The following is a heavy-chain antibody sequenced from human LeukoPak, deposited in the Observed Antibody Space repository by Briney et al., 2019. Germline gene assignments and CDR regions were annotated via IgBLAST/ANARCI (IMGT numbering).Heavy chain of an antibody. CDR1: GFTFNLFS. CDR2: IGNTGDTI. J-gene: IGHJ4*02. CDR3: ARDQGYCGSTGCIRWHDY. V-gene: IGHV3-48*01. D-gene: IGHD2-2*01. Sequence: GGSLRLSCAASGFTFNLFSMNWVRQAPGKGLEWLLYIGNTGDTIYYADSVKGRFAIARDNAKDTVYLQMSGLRAEDTAVYYCARDQGYCGSTGCIRWHDYWGQGTLVTVSS.